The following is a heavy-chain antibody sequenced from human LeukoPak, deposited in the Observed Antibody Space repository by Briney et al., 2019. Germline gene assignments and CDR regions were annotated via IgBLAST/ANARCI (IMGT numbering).Heavy chain of an antibody. Sequence: PGGSLRLSCAASGFTFSSYGMSWVRQAPGKGLEWVSAISGSGGSTYYADSVKGRFTISRDNSKNTLYLQMNSLRAEDTAVYYCTTGIAGVSAVWGYWGQGTLVTVSS. J-gene: IGHJ4*02. CDR2: ISGSGGST. CDR3: TTGIAGVSAVWGY. CDR1: GFTFSSYG. V-gene: IGHV3-23*01. D-gene: IGHD6-13*01.